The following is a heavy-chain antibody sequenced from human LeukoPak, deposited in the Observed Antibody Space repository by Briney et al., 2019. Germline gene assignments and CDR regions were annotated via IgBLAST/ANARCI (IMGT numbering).Heavy chain of an antibody. Sequence: LTLSCTASGYTFSSCFFWGFSRDPREGRVGWVVISFYRSNKYYADSVKGRFTISRDNSKNTLYLQMNSLRAEDTAVYYCTRDLMDYDVSTGLHHYYMDVWGQGTTVTVSS. V-gene: IGHV3-30*03. CDR3: TRDLMDYDVSTGLHHYYMDV. D-gene: IGHD3-9*01. J-gene: IGHJ6*02. CDR2: ISFYRSNK. CDR1: GYTFSSCF.